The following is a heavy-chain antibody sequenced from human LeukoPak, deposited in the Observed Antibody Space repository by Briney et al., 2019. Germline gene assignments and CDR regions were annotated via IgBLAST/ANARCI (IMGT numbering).Heavy chain of an antibody. D-gene: IGHD2-15*01. CDR3: ARHVGWGVAATLYYFDY. Sequence: SETLSLTCTVSGGSISSSSYYWGRIRQPPGKGLEWIGSIYYSGSTYYNPSLKSRVTISVDTSKNQFSPKLSSVTAADTAVYYCARHVGWGVAATLYYFDYWGQGTLVTVSS. V-gene: IGHV4-39*01. CDR2: IYYSGST. CDR1: GGSISSSSYY. J-gene: IGHJ4*02.